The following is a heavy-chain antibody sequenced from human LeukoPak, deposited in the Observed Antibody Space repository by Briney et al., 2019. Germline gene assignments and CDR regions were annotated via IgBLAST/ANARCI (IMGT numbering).Heavy chain of an antibody. Sequence: SETLSLTCTVSGGSISSYYWSWIRQPPGKGLEWIGYIYYSGSTNYNPSLKSRVTISLDTSKNQFSLKLSSVTAADTAVYYCARMTTVTKEVRDYFGYWGQGTLVTVSS. CDR3: ARMTTVTKEVRDYFGY. J-gene: IGHJ4*02. CDR2: IYYSGST. D-gene: IGHD4-17*01. CDR1: GGSISSYY. V-gene: IGHV4-59*08.